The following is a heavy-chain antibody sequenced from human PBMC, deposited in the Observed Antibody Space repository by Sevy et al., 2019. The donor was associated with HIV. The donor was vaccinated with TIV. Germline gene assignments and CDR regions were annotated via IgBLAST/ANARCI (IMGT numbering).Heavy chain of an antibody. CDR2: IKQDGSEK. V-gene: IGHV3-7*03. J-gene: IGHJ3*02. CDR1: GFTFSSYW. D-gene: IGHD3-16*02. CDR3: ARDHYYDYIWGSYRFLTHDAFDI. Sequence: GSLRLSCAASGFTFSSYWMSWVRQAPGKGLEWVANIKQDGSEKYYVDSVKGRFTISRDNAKNSLYLQMNSLRAEDTAVYYCARDHYYDYIWGSYRFLTHDAFDIWGQGTMVTVS.